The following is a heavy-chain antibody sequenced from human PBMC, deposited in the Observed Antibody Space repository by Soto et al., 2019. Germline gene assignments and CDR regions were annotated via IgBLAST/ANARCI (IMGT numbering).Heavy chain of an antibody. CDR1: GFTFSNYA. J-gene: IGHJ3*02. V-gene: IGHV3-23*01. D-gene: IGHD3-9*01. CDR3: AKGRGIDLVISKPVFDI. Sequence: EVRLLESGGGFVQPGGSLRLSCAASGFTFSNYAMSWVRQTPGRVLEWVSTISDSGVSTYYADSVKGRFAISRDNSMNPLFLPINRLRAEDTAVYYWAKGRGIDLVISKPVFDIWGHGTMVTVSS. CDR2: ISDSGVST.